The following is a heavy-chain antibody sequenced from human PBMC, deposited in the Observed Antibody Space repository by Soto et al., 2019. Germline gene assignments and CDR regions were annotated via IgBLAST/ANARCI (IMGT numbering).Heavy chain of an antibody. Sequence: SETLSLTCTVSGGSTSGHYWSWFRQPPGKGLEWIGYIYHSGSTYYNPSLKSRVTISADPSKNQFSLKLSSVTAADTAVYFCARHYWGYDSSGYYGYWGQGTLVTVSS. D-gene: IGHD3-22*01. V-gene: IGHV4-59*08. CDR1: GGSTSGHY. CDR2: IYHSGST. CDR3: ARHYWGYDSSGYYGY. J-gene: IGHJ4*02.